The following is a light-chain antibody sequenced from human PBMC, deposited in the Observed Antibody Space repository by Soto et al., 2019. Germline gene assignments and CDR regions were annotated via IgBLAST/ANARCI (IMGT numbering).Light chain of an antibody. Sequence: QSVLTQPPSASGTPGQRVTISCSGSSSNIGSNTVNWYQQLPGTAPKLLIYSNSQRPSGVPDRFSGSKSGTSASLAISGLQSEDDADYYCAAWDDSLNGYVVFGGGTKLTVL. J-gene: IGLJ2*01. V-gene: IGLV1-44*01. CDR3: AAWDDSLNGYVV. CDR2: SNS. CDR1: SSNIGSNT.